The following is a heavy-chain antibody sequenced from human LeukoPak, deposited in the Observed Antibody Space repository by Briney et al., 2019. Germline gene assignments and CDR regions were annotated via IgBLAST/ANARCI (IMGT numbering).Heavy chain of an antibody. Sequence: VASVSVSYRASGYTFTVYYMHGVRRARGQGREGMGWINPNSGGTNYAQKFQGRVTMTRDTSISTAYMELSRLRSDDTAVYYCASSGSYPGYYFDYWGQGTLVTVSS. CDR2: INPNSGGT. J-gene: IGHJ4*02. D-gene: IGHD1-26*01. V-gene: IGHV1-2*02. CDR1: GYTFTVYY. CDR3: ASSGSYPGYYFDY.